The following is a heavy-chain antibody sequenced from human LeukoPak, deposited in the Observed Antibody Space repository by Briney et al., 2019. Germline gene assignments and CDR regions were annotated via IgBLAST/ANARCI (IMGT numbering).Heavy chain of an antibody. CDR1: GFTFSSYA. V-gene: IGHV3-23*01. D-gene: IGHD2-2*01. CDR3: AKDQEVVVVPAAIDAFDI. J-gene: IGHJ3*02. CDR2: ISGSGGST. Sequence: GGSLRLSCAASGFTFSSYAMSWVRQAPGKGLQWVSAISGSGGSTYYADSVKGRFTISRDNSKNTLYLQMNSLRAEDTAVYYCAKDQEVVVVPAAIDAFDIWGQGTMVTVSS.